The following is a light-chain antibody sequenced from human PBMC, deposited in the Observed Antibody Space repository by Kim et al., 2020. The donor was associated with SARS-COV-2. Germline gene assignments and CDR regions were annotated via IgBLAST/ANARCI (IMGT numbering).Light chain of an antibody. CDR1: QSVGIN. J-gene: IGKJ4*01. CDR3: QQYNRWFALS. CDR2: DAS. Sequence: SAGERATLSCRASQSVGINLAWYQQKPGQAPRLLIYDASTRATSIPARFSGSGSGTEFTLTISSLQSEDSAVYHCQQYNRWFALSFGGGTKVDIK. V-gene: IGKV3-15*01.